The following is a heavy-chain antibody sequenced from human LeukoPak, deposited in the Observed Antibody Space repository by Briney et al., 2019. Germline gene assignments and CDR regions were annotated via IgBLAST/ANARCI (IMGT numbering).Heavy chain of an antibody. V-gene: IGHV3-48*03. Sequence: GGSLRLSCAASGFTFSSYEMNWVRQAPGKGLEWVSYISSSGSTIYYADSVKGRFTISRDNSKNSLYLQMSSLRTEDTALYYCAKEEVGGDGYNDYWGQGTLVTVSS. D-gene: IGHD5-24*01. CDR1: GFTFSSYE. CDR2: ISSSGSTI. CDR3: AKEEVGGDGYNDY. J-gene: IGHJ4*02.